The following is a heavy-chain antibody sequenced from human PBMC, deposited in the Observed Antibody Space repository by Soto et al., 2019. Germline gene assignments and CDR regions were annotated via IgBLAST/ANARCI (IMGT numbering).Heavy chain of an antibody. V-gene: IGHV4-34*01. J-gene: IGHJ6*02. D-gene: IGHD6-19*01. CDR3: ARGRRNSRGSYSSGWYYYYYGMDV. CDR2: INHSGST. CDR1: GGSFSGYY. Sequence: PSETLSLTCAVYGGSFSGYYWSWIRQPPGKGLEWIGEINHSGSTNYNPSLKSRVTISVETSKNQFSLKLSSVTAADTAVYYCARGRRNSRGSYSSGWYYYYYGMDVWGQGTTVTVSS.